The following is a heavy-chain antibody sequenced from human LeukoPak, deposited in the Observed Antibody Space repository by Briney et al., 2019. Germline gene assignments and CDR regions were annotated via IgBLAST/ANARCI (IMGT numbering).Heavy chain of an antibody. Sequence: GASVKVSCKASGYTFTGYYMHWVRQAPGQGLEWMGWINPNSGGTNYAQKFQGRVTMTRDTSISTAYMELSRLRSDDTAVYYCAREVKPIAARRYFQHWGQGTLVTVSS. J-gene: IGHJ1*01. CDR1: GYTFTGYY. V-gene: IGHV1-2*02. CDR2: INPNSGGT. CDR3: AREVKPIAARRYFQH. D-gene: IGHD6-6*01.